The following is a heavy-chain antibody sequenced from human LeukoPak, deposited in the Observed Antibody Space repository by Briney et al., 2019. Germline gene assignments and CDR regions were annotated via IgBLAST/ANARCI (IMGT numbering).Heavy chain of an antibody. Sequence: GGSLRLSCAASGFTFSNYGMNWVRQAPGKGLEWVSYISNSGSIIHYADSLKGRFTISRDNAKNSVYLQMNSLRAEDTAVYYCAREHLGVAAADYWGQGTLVTVSS. CDR3: AREHLGVAAADY. CDR1: GFTFSNYG. J-gene: IGHJ4*02. V-gene: IGHV3-48*04. D-gene: IGHD6-19*01. CDR2: ISNSGSII.